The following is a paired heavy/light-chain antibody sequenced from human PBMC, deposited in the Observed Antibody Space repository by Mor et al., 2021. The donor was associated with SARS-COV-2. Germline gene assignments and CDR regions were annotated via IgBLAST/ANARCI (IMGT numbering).Light chain of an antibody. Sequence: DVVMTQSPLSLPVTLGQPASISCRSSQSLVYSDGSILLNWFQQRPGQSPRRLIYKVSNRDSGVPDRFSGSGSGTDFTLKISRVEAEDVGVYYCMQGRHWPYSFGQGTKLEIK. CDR1: QSLVYSDGSIL. CDR2: KVS. V-gene: IGKV2-30*01. CDR3: MQGRHWPYS. J-gene: IGKJ2*03.
Heavy chain of an antibody. CDR3: VGEVGARDFKN. V-gene: IGHV3-30*04. CDR1: GFTFSSHA. Sequence: QVQLVESGGGVVQPGRSLRLSCAASGFTFSSHAMHWVRQAPGKGLEWAACISYDGSIEYYADSVKGRFTISRDNSENTLYLQLNSLRAEDTAVYYCVGEVGARDFKNWGQGTLVTVSS. J-gene: IGHJ1*01. D-gene: IGHD1-26*01. CDR2: ISYDGSIE.